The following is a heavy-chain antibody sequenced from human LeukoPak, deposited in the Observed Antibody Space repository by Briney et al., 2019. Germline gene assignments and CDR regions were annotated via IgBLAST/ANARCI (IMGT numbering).Heavy chain of an antibody. Sequence: ASVKVSCKASGYTFITSGITWVRQAPGHGLKWMGWISPFNGKTRFAEEFQDRLTMTTDTPTRTAYMVLRSLRSDDTAVCYCVRDRDATPDDVRDYWGQGTLVTVSS. D-gene: IGHD2-21*02. CDR1: GYTFITSG. CDR2: ISPFNGKT. V-gene: IGHV1-18*01. CDR3: VRDRDATPDDVRDY. J-gene: IGHJ4*02.